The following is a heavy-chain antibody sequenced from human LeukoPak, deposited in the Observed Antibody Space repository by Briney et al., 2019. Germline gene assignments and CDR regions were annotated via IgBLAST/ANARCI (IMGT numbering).Heavy chain of an antibody. CDR2: ISMNVQTT. Sequence: GGSLRLSCSASGFTFTSHVMHWVRQAPGKGLQYVSGISMNVQTTYYAGSVKGRFTISRDSSKNTVYLQMNSLTAEDTAVYYCVREGLERRTNFDYWRQGTLVSVSS. CDR1: GFTFTSHV. J-gene: IGHJ4*02. CDR3: VREGLERRTNFDY. D-gene: IGHD1-1*01. V-gene: IGHV3-64D*06.